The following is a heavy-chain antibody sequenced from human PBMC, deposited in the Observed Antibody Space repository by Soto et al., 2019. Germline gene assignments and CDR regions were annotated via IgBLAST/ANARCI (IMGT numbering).Heavy chain of an antibody. CDR2: IYPSGTT. V-gene: IGHV4-4*07. D-gene: IGHD6-6*01. Sequence: QVQLQESGPGLVKPSETLSLTCSVSGGSISTYYLSWIRQPAGKGLEWIGRIYPSGTTTYNPSLKSRVTMSVDTSKNQFSLRLRSVTAADTAVYYCARDDYSSSAEPFDIWGQGTLVTVSS. CDR1: GGSISTYY. CDR3: ARDDYSSSAEPFDI. J-gene: IGHJ3*02.